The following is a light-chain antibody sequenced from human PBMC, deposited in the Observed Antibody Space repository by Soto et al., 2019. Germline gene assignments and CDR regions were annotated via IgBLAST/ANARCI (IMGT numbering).Light chain of an antibody. V-gene: IGKV3-15*01. CDR2: GAS. Sequence: EIVMTQSPATLSVSPGERATLSCRASQSVSSNLAWYQQKPGQAPRLLIYGASTRATGIPARFSGSGSGTEFTLTISSLQSEDFGDYYCQQYNNWPLTFGQGTKV. CDR3: QQYNNWPLT. CDR1: QSVSSN. J-gene: IGKJ1*01.